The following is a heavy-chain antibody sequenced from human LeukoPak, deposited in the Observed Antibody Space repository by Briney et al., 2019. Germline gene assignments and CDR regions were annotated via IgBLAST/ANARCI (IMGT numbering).Heavy chain of an antibody. CDR2: ISYHGTNK. V-gene: IGHV3-30*19. Sequence: GGSLRLSCAASGFTFSSYGMHWVRQAPGKGLEWVAVISYHGTNKNYADSVKGRFTISRDNSKNTLYLQMNSLRPEDTAVYYCARGQHRVAYSDDAFDVWGQGTMVTVSS. J-gene: IGHJ3*01. CDR1: GFTFSSYG. CDR3: ARGQHRVAYSDDAFDV. D-gene: IGHD2-15*01.